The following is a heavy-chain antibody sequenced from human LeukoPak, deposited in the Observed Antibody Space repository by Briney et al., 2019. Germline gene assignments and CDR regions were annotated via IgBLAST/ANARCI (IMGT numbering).Heavy chain of an antibody. CDR2: IKHDGSET. CDR3: ARDKLWSYSSSFIFDY. V-gene: IGHV3-7*01. Sequence: GGSLRLSCAASGSTFSSYWMSWVRQAPGKGLEWVANIKHDGSETSYVDSVRGRFTISRDNAKNSLYLQMNSLRAEDTAVYYCARDKLWSYSSSFIFDYWGQGTLVTVSS. D-gene: IGHD6-6*01. J-gene: IGHJ4*02. CDR1: GSTFSSYW.